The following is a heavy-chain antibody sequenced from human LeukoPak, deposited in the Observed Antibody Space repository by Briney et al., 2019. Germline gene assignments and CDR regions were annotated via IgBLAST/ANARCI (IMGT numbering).Heavy chain of an antibody. CDR3: ARRRIAARPYYFDY. V-gene: IGHV4-39*01. CDR2: IYYSGST. CDR1: GGSISSYY. Sequence: SETLSLTCTVSGGSISSYYWGWIRQPPGKGLEWIGSIYYSGSTYYNPSLKSRVTISVDTSKNQFSLKLSSVTAADTAVYYCARRRIAARPYYFDYWGQGTLVTVSS. D-gene: IGHD6-6*01. J-gene: IGHJ4*02.